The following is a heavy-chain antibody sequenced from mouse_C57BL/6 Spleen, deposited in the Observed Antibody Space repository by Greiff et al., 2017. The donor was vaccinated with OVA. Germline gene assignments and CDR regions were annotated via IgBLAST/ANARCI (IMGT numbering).Heavy chain of an antibody. CDR2: IYPGSGST. CDR3: ARSPHYYGSSYGFDY. CDR1: GYTFTSYW. D-gene: IGHD1-1*01. J-gene: IGHJ2*01. V-gene: IGHV1-55*01. Sequence: VQLQQSGAELVKPGASVKMSCKASGYTFTSYWITWVKQRPGQGLEWIGDIYPGSGSTNYNEKFKSKATLTVDTSSSTAYMQLSSLTSEDSAVYYCARSPHYYGSSYGFDYWGQGTTLTVSS.